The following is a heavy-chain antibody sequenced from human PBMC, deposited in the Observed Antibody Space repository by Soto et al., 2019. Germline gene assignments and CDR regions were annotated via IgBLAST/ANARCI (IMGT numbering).Heavy chain of an antibody. V-gene: IGHV3-30*18. CDR2: ISYDGSNK. J-gene: IGHJ4*02. D-gene: IGHD3-22*01. CDR1: GFTFSSYG. CDR3: AKDPANYYDSSGYWLPRQYYFDY. Sequence: PGGSLRLSCAASGFTFSSYGMHWVRQAPGKGLEWVAVISYDGSNKYYADSVKGRFTISRDNSKNTLYLQMNSLRAEDTAVYYCAKDPANYYDSSGYWLPRQYYFDYWGQGTLVTVSS.